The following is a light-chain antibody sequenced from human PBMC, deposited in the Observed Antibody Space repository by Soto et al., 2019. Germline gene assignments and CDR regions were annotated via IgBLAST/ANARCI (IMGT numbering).Light chain of an antibody. CDR1: QSISSW. J-gene: IGKJ1*01. CDR2: KAS. Sequence: DIQMTQSPSTLSASVGDRVTITCRASQSISSWLTWYQQKAGQAPKLLIYKASIVESGVPSRFSGSGSGTEVTLTISSLQPDDSATYYCQQYSYFATFVQGTRVEVK. CDR3: QQYSYFAT. V-gene: IGKV1-5*03.